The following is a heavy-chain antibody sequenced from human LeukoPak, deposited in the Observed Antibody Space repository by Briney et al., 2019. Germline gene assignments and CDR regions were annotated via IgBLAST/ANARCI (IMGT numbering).Heavy chain of an antibody. CDR2: IYPGDSDT. J-gene: IGHJ4*02. CDR1: GYSITSYW. CDR3: ARHKSPGGIH. Sequence: GESLKISCKGSGYSITSYWIGWVRQMPGKRLEWMGIIYPGDSDTRYSPSFQGQVTISADKSISTAYLQWSSLKPPDTAMYYCARHKSPGGIHWGQGTLVTVSS. V-gene: IGHV5-51*01.